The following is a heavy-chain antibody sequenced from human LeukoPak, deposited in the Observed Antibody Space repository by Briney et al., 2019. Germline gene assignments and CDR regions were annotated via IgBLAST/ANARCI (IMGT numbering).Heavy chain of an antibody. J-gene: IGHJ3*02. Sequence: GGSLRLSCAASGFTFSSYEMNWVRQAPGKGLEWVSYISSSGSTIYYADSVKGRFTISRDNAKNSLYLQMNSLSAEDTAVYHCARGRSTSWNDAFDIWGQGTMVTVSS. CDR3: ARGRSTSWNDAFDI. V-gene: IGHV3-48*03. CDR2: ISSSGSTI. D-gene: IGHD2-2*01. CDR1: GFTFSSYE.